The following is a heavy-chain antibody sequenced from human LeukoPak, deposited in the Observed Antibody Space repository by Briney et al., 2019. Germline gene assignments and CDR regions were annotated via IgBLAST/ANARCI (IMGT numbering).Heavy chain of an antibody. J-gene: IGHJ3*02. D-gene: IGHD3-3*01. CDR3: ARGYDFWSGPHDAFDI. CDR2: ISAYNGNT. V-gene: IGHV1-18*01. Sequence: ASAKVSCKASGYTFTSYGISWVRQAPGQGLEWMGWISAYNGNTNYAQKLQGRVTMTTDTSTSTAYMELRSLRSDDTAVYYCARGYDFWSGPHDAFDIWGQGTMVTVSS. CDR1: GYTFTSYG.